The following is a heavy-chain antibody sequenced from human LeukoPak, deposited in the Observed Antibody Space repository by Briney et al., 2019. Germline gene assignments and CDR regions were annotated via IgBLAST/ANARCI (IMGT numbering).Heavy chain of an antibody. CDR3: ASIGKEVVYATTYYSYYMDV. D-gene: IGHD2-8*02. CDR2: IYHSGST. J-gene: IGHJ6*03. V-gene: IGHV4-38-2*02. CDR1: GYSISSGYY. Sequence: SETLSLTCTVSGYSISSGYYWGWIRQPPGKGLEWIGSIYHSGSTYYNPSLKSRVTISVDTSKNQFSLKLSSVTAADTAVYYCASIGKEVVYATTYYSYYMDVWGKGTTVTVSS.